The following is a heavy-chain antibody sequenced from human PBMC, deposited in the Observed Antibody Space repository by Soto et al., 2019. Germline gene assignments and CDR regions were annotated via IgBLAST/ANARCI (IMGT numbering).Heavy chain of an antibody. D-gene: IGHD6-13*01. CDR2: ISAYNGNT. CDR3: ARDRPSSSSWTIPFDY. Sequence: WVXQXPGXGLEWMGRISAYNGNTNYAQKLQGRVTMTTDTSTSTAYMELRSLRSDDTAVYYCARDRPSSSSWTIPFDYWGQGTLVTVSS. V-gene: IGHV1-18*01. J-gene: IGHJ4*02.